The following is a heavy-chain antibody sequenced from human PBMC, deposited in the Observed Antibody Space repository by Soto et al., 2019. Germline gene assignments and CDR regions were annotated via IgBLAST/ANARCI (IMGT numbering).Heavy chain of an antibody. CDR1: GDRVSSNSAA. CDR3: ARDREISFVYYYYYGMDV. V-gene: IGHV6-1*01. Sequence: PSQTLSLTCAISGDRVSSNSAAWNWIRQSTSTVLEWLGRTYYRSKWYNDYEVSVKSRITINPDTSKNQFSLQLKSGAPEDTAVYYSARDREISFVYYYYYGMDVWGQGTTVTVSS. CDR2: TYYRSKWYN. J-gene: IGHJ6*02.